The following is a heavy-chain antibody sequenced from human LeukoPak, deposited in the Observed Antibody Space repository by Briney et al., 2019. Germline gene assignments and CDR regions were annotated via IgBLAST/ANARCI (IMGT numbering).Heavy chain of an antibody. Sequence: GGSLRLSCAASGFTFSSYGMHWVRQAPGKGLEWVANIKQDGSEKYYVDSVKGRFTISRDNAKNSLYLQMNSLRAEDTAVYYCVRLIVGATDYWGQGTLVTVSS. D-gene: IGHD1-26*01. V-gene: IGHV3-7*01. CDR3: VRLIVGATDY. J-gene: IGHJ4*02. CDR1: GFTFSSYG. CDR2: IKQDGSEK.